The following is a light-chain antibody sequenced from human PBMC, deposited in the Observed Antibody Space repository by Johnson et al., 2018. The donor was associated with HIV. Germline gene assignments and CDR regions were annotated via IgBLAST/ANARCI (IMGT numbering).Light chain of an antibody. V-gene: IGLV1-51*02. Sequence: QSVLTQPPSVSAAPGQKVTISCSGSSSNIGDNYVSWYQQLPGTAPKLLIYENNKRPSGIPDRFSGSKSGTSATLGIAGLLTGDESDYYCGTWDNSLTTVAVFGTGTKVTVL. J-gene: IGLJ1*01. CDR1: SSNIGDNY. CDR2: ENN. CDR3: GTWDNSLTTVAV.